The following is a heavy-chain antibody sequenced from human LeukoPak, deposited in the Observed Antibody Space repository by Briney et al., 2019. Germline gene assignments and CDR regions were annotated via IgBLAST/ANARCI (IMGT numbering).Heavy chain of an antibody. J-gene: IGHJ3*02. CDR3: AREGGHYYGSGSFNAFDI. Sequence: SETLSLTCTVSGGSISSDGYYWGWNRQPPGKGLEWVGSIYHSGSTYYNPSLKSRVTISVDRSKNQFSLKLSSVTAADTAVYYCAREGGHYYGSGSFNAFDIWGQGTMVTVSS. CDR2: IYHSGST. V-gene: IGHV4-39*07. CDR1: GGSISSDGYY. D-gene: IGHD3-10*01.